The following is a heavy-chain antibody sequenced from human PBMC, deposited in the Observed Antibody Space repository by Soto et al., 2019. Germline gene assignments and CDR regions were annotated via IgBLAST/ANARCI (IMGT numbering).Heavy chain of an antibody. V-gene: IGHV4-4*07. Sequence: SETLSLTCTVSGDSINNYYWSWMRLPAGKGLEWIGRIYSNGNTYYNPSLKGRVSMSVDTSKNQFSLILKTVTAADTAVYYCARGGAVATTAHFDHWGQGTLVTVSS. J-gene: IGHJ4*02. CDR2: IYSNGNT. D-gene: IGHD5-12*01. CDR1: GDSINNYY. CDR3: ARGGAVATTAHFDH.